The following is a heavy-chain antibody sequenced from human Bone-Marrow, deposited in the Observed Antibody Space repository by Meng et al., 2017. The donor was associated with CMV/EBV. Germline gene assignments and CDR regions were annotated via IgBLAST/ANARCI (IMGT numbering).Heavy chain of an antibody. CDR3: ARGGSVFYGMDV. CDR1: GGSISSSSYY. D-gene: IGHD1-26*01. Sequence: SETLSLTCTVSGGSISSSSYYWGWIRQPPGKGLEWIGSIYYSGSTYYNPSLKSRVTISVDTSKNQFSLKLSSVTAADTAVYYCARGGSVFYGMDVWGQGTTVTVPS. J-gene: IGHJ6*02. CDR2: IYYSGST. V-gene: IGHV4-39*07.